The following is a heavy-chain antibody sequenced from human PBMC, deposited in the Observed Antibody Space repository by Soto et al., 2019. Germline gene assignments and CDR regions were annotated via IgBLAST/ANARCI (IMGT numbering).Heavy chain of an antibody. J-gene: IGHJ5*02. CDR2: MNPNNGHT. D-gene: IGHD4-17*01. V-gene: IGHV1-8*01. CDR1: GYTFTSYD. Sequence: QVQLVQSGAEVKKPGASVKVSCKASGYTFTSYDIIWVRQATGQGLEWLGWMNPNNGHTGYAQKFQGRLTMNRSTSIGTAYMELNRLRSEDTAIYYCATGSADGDYGNWLDPWGQGTLVTVSS. CDR3: ATGSADGDYGNWLDP.